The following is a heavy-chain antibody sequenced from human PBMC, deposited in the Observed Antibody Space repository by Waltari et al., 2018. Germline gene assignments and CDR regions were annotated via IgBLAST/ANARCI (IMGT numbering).Heavy chain of an antibody. J-gene: IGHJ6*02. V-gene: IGHV4-61*09. D-gene: IGHD3-10*01. CDR2: IYTSGST. Sequence: QVQLQESGPGLVKPSQTLSLTCTVSGGSISSGSYYWSWIRQPAGKGLEWIGYIYTSGSTNYNPSLKSRVTISVDTSKNQFSLKLSSVTAADTAVYYCARDESGDVSDYYGMDVWGQGTTVTVSS. CDR3: ARDESGDVSDYYGMDV. CDR1: GGSISSGSYY.